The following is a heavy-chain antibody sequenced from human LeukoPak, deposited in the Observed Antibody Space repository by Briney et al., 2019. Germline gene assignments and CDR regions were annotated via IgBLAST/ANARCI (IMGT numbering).Heavy chain of an antibody. CDR3: ARGPSYDFWSGYYYYFDY. V-gene: IGHV3-20*04. CDR2: INWNGGST. Sequence: GGSLRLSCAASGFTFDDYGMSWVRQAPGKGLEWVSGINWNGGSTGYADSVKGRFTISRDNAKNSLYLQMNSLRAEDTALYYCARGPSYDFWSGYYYYFDYWGQGTLVTVSS. J-gene: IGHJ4*02. CDR1: GFTFDDYG. D-gene: IGHD3-3*01.